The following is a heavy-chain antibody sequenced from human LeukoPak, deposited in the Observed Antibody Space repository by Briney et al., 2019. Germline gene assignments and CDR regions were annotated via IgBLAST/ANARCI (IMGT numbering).Heavy chain of an antibody. V-gene: IGHV1-69*06. D-gene: IGHD2-2*01. J-gene: IGHJ6*03. CDR2: IIPIFGTA. Sequence: SVKVSCKASGGTFSSYAISWVRQAPGQGLEWMGGIIPIFGTANYAQKFQGRVTITADKSTSTAYMELSSLRSEDTAVYYCARGNCSSTSCYNPRNYYYYYYMDVWGKGTTVTVSS. CDR3: ARGNCSSTSCYNPRNYYYYYYMDV. CDR1: GGTFSSYA.